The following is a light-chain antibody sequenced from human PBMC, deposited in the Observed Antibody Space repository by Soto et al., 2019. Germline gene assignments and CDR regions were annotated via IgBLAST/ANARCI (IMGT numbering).Light chain of an antibody. CDR3: SSYTSSSTHV. CDR2: DVN. CDR1: RSDVGGYNS. V-gene: IGLV2-14*01. Sequence: QSALSQPASVSGSPGQSITISCTGTRSDVGGYNSLSWYQQHPGKVPKLMIYDVNNRPSGVSYRFSGSKSGHTASLTISGLQAEEDADYYCSSYTSSSTHVFGTGSKVTVL. J-gene: IGLJ1*01.